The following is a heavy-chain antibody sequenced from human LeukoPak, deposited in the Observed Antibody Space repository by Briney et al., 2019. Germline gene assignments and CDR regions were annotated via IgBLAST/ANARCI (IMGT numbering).Heavy chain of an antibody. CDR1: GGSFSGYY. J-gene: IGHJ3*02. CDR2: INHSGST. V-gene: IGHV4-34*01. CDR3: TRAERTAAFDI. Sequence: SETLSLTCAVYGGSFSGYYWSWIRQPPGKGLEWIGEINHSGSTNYNPSLKSRVTISVDTSKNQFSLKLSSVTAADTAVYYCTRAERTAAFDIWGQGTMVTVSS.